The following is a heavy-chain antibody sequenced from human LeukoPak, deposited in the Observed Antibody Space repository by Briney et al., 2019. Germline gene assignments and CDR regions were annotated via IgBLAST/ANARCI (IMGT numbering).Heavy chain of an antibody. Sequence: SETLSLTCTVSGGSISSSIYYWGWIRQSPGKGLEWIGSIYYSGSTYYNPSLKSRVTLSVDTSKNQYSLKVTSVTAADTAVYHCARGGWSDYKGSDPFDIWGQGTMVTVSS. CDR1: GGSISSSIYY. V-gene: IGHV4-39*07. J-gene: IGHJ3*02. CDR2: IYYSGST. CDR3: ARGGWSDYKGSDPFDI. D-gene: IGHD1-26*01.